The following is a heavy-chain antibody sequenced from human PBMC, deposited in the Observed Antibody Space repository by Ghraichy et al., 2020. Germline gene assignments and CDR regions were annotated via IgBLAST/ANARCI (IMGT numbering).Heavy chain of an antibody. CDR2: IYYSGST. J-gene: IGHJ6*02. Sequence: SETLSLTCTVSGGSISSYYWSWIRQPPGKGLEWIGYIYYSGSTNYNPSLKSRVTISVDTSKNQFSLKLSSVTAADTAVYYCARWGRDGYNAYYYYGMDVWGQGTTVTVSS. V-gene: IGHV4-59*01. D-gene: IGHD5-24*01. CDR1: GGSISSYY. CDR3: ARWGRDGYNAYYYYGMDV.